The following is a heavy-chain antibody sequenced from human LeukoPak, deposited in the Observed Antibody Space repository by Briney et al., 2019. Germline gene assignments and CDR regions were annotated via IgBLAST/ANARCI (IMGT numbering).Heavy chain of an antibody. J-gene: IGHJ4*02. CDR1: GGSISSYY. V-gene: IGHV4-4*07. CDR2: IYTSGST. D-gene: IGHD3-22*01. Sequence: SETLSLTCTVPGGSISSYYWSWIRQPAGKGLEWIGRIYTSGSTNYNPSLKSRVTMSVDTPKNQFSLKLSSVTAADTAVYYCAREDRYYYDSSGYYFWGQGTLVTVSS. CDR3: AREDRYYYDSSGYYF.